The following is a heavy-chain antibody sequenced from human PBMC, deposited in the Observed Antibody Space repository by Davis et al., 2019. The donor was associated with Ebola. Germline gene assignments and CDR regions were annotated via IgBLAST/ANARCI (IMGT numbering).Heavy chain of an antibody. CDR2: TVAGSGST. J-gene: IGHJ1*01. V-gene: IGHV1-58*01. CDR3: AADCSAGVCYEV. D-gene: IGHD2-8*02. Sequence: SVKVSCKASGFTLSNSAVQWVRQARGQPLEWIGWTVAGSGSTNYAQKFQERVTITRDMSTSTAYMELSSLRSEDTAVYYCAADCSAGVCYEVWGQGTLVTVSS. CDR1: GFTLSNSA.